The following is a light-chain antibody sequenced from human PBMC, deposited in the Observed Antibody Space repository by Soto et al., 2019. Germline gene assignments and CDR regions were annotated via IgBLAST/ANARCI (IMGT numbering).Light chain of an antibody. J-gene: IGKJ1*01. CDR2: DAS. CDR1: QNVNNW. Sequence: DIQMTQFPSALSASEGDRVTITCRASQNVNNWLAWYQHKPGKAPQLLIYDASVLETGVPSRFSGSGSGTEFTLAISGLQSDDFATYYCQQYNTYWTFGPGTKVDIK. V-gene: IGKV1-5*01. CDR3: QQYNTYWT.